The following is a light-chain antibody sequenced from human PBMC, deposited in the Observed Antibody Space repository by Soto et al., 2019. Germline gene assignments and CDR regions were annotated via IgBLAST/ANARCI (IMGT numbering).Light chain of an antibody. Sequence: QSALTQPASVSGFPGHSITISCTGTSSDVGSYNLVSWYQQHPGKAPKLMIYEGSKRPSGVSNRFSGSKSGNTASLTISGLQAEDEADYYCCSYAGSSTSPGYVFGTGTKVTVL. CDR2: EGS. CDR3: CSYAGSSTSPGYV. V-gene: IGLV2-23*01. J-gene: IGLJ1*01. CDR1: SSDVGSYNL.